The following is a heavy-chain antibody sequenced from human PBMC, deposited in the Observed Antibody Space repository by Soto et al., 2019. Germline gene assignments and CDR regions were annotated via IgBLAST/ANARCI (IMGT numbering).Heavy chain of an antibody. CDR2: NYYSRSN. Sequence: QVQLQQSGPGLVKPSETLSLTCTVSGGSVSSGSYFWSCIRQPPGKGLEWIGYNYYSRSNNYNPSLKSRVTISVDTSKNQFSLKLSSGTAADTAVDYCARDYSSSSNYYYYYGMEVWGPGTTVTVSS. D-gene: IGHD6-6*01. J-gene: IGHJ6*02. CDR1: GGSVSSGSYF. CDR3: ARDYSSSSNYYYYYGMEV. V-gene: IGHV4-61*01.